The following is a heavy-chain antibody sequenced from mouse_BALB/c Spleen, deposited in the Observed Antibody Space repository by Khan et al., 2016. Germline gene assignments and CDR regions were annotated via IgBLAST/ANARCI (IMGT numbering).Heavy chain of an antibody. CDR3: ARGDY. CDR1: GFTFSRFG. V-gene: IGHV5-17*02. Sequence: EVELVESGGGLVQPGGSRKLSCAASGFTFSRFGMYWVRQAPEKGLEWVAYISSGSSTIYYADTLKCPFTISGDNPKNALFQKLTSLRSEDTAMYYCARGDYWCQGTTLTVSS. J-gene: IGHJ2*01. CDR2: ISSGSSTI.